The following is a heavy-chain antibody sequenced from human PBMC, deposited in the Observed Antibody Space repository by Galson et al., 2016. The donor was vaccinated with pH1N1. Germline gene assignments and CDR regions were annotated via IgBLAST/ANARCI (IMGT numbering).Heavy chain of an antibody. CDR3: ARRSTELGLNY. D-gene: IGHD2/OR15-2a*01. CDR1: GYTFTTYW. V-gene: IGHV5-51*03. J-gene: IGHJ4*02. Sequence: QSGAEVKKPGESLKISCQASGYTFTTYWIGWVRQMPGKGLEWMGIIYPGDSETKYSPSFEGQVTFSVDKSKTTAYLHWSSLKASDTAICYRARRSTELGLNYWGQGVLVTGSS. CDR2: IYPGDSET.